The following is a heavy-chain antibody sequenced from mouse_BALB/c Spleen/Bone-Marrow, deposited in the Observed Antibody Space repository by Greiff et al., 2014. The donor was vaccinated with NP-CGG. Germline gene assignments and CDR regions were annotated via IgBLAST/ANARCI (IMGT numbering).Heavy chain of an antibody. CDR3: AGPFDY. Sequence: VKLQESGAELVKPGASVKLSCKASGYTFTSYWMHWVEQRPGQGLEWIGEINPSNGRTNYNEKFKSKATLTVDKSSSTAYMQLSSLTSEDSAVYYCAGPFDYWGQGTTLTVSS. CDR1: GYTFTSYW. J-gene: IGHJ2*01. V-gene: IGHV1S81*02. CDR2: INPSNGRT.